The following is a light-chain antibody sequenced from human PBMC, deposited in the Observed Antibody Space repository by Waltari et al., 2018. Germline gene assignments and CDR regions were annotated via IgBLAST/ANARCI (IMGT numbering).Light chain of an antibody. CDR2: GKS. V-gene: IGLV3-19*01. CDR1: SLRSYY. CDR3: SSRDSSGNHVL. J-gene: IGLJ2*01. Sequence: SSELTQDPAVSVALGQTVRITCQGDSLRSYYVSWYQQKPGQAPVLVMYGKSSRPSGSPGRFSGSSSGNTASLTITGAQAEDEADYYCSSRDSSGNHVLFGGGTKLTVL.